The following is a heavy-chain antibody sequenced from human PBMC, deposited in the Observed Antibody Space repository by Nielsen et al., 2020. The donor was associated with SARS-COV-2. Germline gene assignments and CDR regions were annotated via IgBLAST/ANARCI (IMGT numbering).Heavy chain of an antibody. J-gene: IGHJ4*02. CDR3: ATFGAAAVKGGFDY. Sequence: ASVKVSCKTSGYTFTSYDINWVRQAPGQGLAWMGWINTNTGTPTYAQGFTGRFVFSLDTSVSTAYLQISSLKAEDTAVYYCATFGAAAVKGGFDYWGQGTLVTVSS. CDR1: GYTFTSYD. CDR2: INTNTGTP. D-gene: IGHD6-25*01. V-gene: IGHV7-4-1*02.